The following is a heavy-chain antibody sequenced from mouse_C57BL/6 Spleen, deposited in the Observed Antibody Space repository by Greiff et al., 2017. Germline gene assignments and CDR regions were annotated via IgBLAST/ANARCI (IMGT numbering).Heavy chain of an antibody. CDR2: IYPGSGST. V-gene: IGHV1-55*01. D-gene: IGHD2-3*01. CDR1: GYTFTSYW. CDR3: ARGLSMYDGYYRAMDY. Sequence: QVQLQQSGAELVKPGASVKMSCKASGYTFTSYWITWVKQRPGQGLEWIGDIYPGSGSTNYNEKFKTKATLTVDTSSSTAYMQLSSLTSEDSAVYYCARGLSMYDGYYRAMDYWGQGTSVTVSS. J-gene: IGHJ4*01.